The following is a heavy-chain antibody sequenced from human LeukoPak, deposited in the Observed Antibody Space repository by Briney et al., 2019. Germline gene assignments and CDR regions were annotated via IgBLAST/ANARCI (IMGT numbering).Heavy chain of an antibody. CDR2: IYTSGST. J-gene: IGHJ6*02. CDR1: GGSISSGSYY. CDR3: ARGSVYYYGMDV. Sequence: PSQTLSLTCTVSGGSISSGSYYWSWIRQPAGEGLEWIGRIYTSGSTNYNPSLKSRVTISVDTSKNQFSLKLSSVTAADTAVYYCARGSVYYYGMDVWGQGTTVTVSS. V-gene: IGHV4-61*02.